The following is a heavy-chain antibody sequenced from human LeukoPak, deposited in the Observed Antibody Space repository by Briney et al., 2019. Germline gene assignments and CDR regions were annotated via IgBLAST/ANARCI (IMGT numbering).Heavy chain of an antibody. CDR2: INSDGSWT. CDR3: VSFYETY. Sequence: AGGSLRLSCAASGSYWMHWVRQAPGKGLVWVSHINSDGSWTSYADSAKGRFTISKDNAKSTVYLQMNNLRAEDTAVYYCVSFYETYWGRGTLVTVSS. D-gene: IGHD2/OR15-2a*01. CDR1: GSYW. V-gene: IGHV3-74*01. J-gene: IGHJ4*02.